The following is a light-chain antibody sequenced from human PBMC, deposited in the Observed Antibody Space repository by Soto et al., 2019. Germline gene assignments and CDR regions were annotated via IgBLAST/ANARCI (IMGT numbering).Light chain of an antibody. V-gene: IGKV3-11*01. J-gene: IGKJ5*01. CDR3: HQRSNWPPEIT. CDR1: QSISIY. CDR2: DAS. Sequence: EIVLTQSPGTLSLSPGERATLSCRASQSISIYLAWYQQKPGQAPRLLIYDASNRATGIPARFSGSGSGTDFTLTISSLEPEDFAVYYCHQRSNWPPEITFGQGTRLDIK.